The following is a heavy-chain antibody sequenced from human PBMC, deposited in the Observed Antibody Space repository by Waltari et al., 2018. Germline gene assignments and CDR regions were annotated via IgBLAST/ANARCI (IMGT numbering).Heavy chain of an antibody. V-gene: IGHV1-3*01. D-gene: IGHD5-18*01. J-gene: IGHJ4*02. Sequence: QVQLVQSGAEVKKPGASVKVSCKASGYTFTSYAMHWVRQAPGQRLEWMGWINAGNGNTKYSQKFQGRVTITRDTSASTAYMELSSLRSEDTAVYYCARGYSYGYIFDYWGQGTLATVSS. CDR1: GYTFTSYA. CDR3: ARGYSYGYIFDY. CDR2: INAGNGNT.